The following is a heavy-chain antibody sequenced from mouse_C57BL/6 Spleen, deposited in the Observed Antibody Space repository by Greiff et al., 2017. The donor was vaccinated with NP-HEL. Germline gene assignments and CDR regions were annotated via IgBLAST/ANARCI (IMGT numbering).Heavy chain of an antibody. V-gene: IGHV1-63*01. Sequence: QVQLQQSGAELVRPGTSVKMSCKASGYTFTNYWIGWAKQRPGHGLEWIGDIYPGGGYTNYNEKFKGKATLTADKSSSTAYMQFSSLTSEDSAIYYCARWGDYYGSSGYFDVWGTGTTVTVSS. CDR3: ARWGDYYGSSGYFDV. D-gene: IGHD1-1*01. CDR1: GYTFTNYW. J-gene: IGHJ1*03. CDR2: IYPGGGYT.